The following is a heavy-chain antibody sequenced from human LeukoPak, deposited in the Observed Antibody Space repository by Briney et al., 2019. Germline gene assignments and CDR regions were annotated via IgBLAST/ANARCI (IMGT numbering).Heavy chain of an antibody. J-gene: IGHJ4*02. V-gene: IGHV1-2*02. CDR3: ARDGPVLRFLEWLFEN. CDR1: GYTFTGYY. D-gene: IGHD3-3*01. CDR2: INPNSGGT. Sequence: ASVKVSCKASGYTFTGYYMHWVRQAPGQGLEWMGWINPNSGGTSYAQKFQGRVTMTRDTSISTAYMELSRLRSDDTAVYYCARDGPVLRFLEWLFENWGQGTLVTVSS.